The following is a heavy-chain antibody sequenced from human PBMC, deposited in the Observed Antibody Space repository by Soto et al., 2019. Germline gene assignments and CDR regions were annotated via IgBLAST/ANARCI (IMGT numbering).Heavy chain of an antibody. CDR2: ISSSSSYT. V-gene: IGHV3-11*06. CDR1: GFTFSDYY. CDR3: ARVDPSRYCSSTSCYFGY. D-gene: IGHD2-2*01. Sequence: GGSLRLSCAASGFTFSDYYMSWIRQAPGKGLEWVSYISSSSSYTNYADSVKGRFTISRDNAKNSLYLQMNSLRAEDTAVYYCARVDPSRYCSSTSCYFGYWGQGTLVTVSS. J-gene: IGHJ4*02.